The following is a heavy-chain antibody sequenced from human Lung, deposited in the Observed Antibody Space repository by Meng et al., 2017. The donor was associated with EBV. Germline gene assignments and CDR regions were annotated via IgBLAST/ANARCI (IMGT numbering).Heavy chain of an antibody. CDR1: GGSVISGGYY. CDR2: IYYTGSS. V-gene: IGHV4-31*03. Sequence: QAQLQESGPGLVPPSQPLSLTCTVSGGSVISGGYYWSWIRQQPGKGLEWIGYIYYTGSSFYNPSLKSRVTISVDTSKNQFSLNLSSVTAADTAVYYCANAGRFGESLGDYWGQGILVTVSS. J-gene: IGHJ4*02. CDR3: ANAGRFGESLGDY. D-gene: IGHD3-10*01.